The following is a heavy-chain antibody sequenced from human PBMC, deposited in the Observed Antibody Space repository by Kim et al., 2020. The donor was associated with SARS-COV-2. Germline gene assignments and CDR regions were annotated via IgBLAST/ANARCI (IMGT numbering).Heavy chain of an antibody. D-gene: IGHD3-10*01. Sequence: GGSLRLSCAASGFTFSTYGMNWVRQAPGKGLEWVSAISNGGDSTYTADSVKGRFIISRDNSKNTLFLQMESLRAEATGVYYCAKGEGYHGSGYMDVWGQGTTVTVSS. CDR3: AKGEGYHGSGYMDV. J-gene: IGHJ6*02. CDR1: GFTFSTYG. V-gene: IGHV3-23*01. CDR2: ISNGGDST.